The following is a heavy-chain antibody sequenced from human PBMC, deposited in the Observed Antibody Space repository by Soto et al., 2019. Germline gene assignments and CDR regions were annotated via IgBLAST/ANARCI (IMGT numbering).Heavy chain of an antibody. CDR2: ISYDGSNK. CDR3: AKDLHTAMFNYYYYGMDV. CDR1: GFTFSSYG. V-gene: IGHV3-30*18. Sequence: GGSLRLACAASGFTFSSYGMHWVRQAPGKGLEWVAVISYDGSNKYYADSVKGRFTISRDNSKNTLYLQMNSLRAEDTAVYYCAKDLHTAMFNYYYYGMDVWGQATTVTVSS. D-gene: IGHD5-18*01. J-gene: IGHJ6*02.